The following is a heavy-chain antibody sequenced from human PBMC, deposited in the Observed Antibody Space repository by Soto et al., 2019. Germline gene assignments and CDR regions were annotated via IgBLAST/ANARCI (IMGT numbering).Heavy chain of an antibody. CDR3: ARGNDGVRAGYYYYYMDV. Sequence: GASVKVSCKASGYTFTGYYMHWVRQAPGQGLEWMGWINPNSGGTNYAQKFQGWVTMTRDTSISTAYMELSRLRSDNTAVYYCARGNDGVRAGYYYYYMDVWGKVTTVTVAS. V-gene: IGHV1-2*04. D-gene: IGHD2-8*01. CDR2: INPNSGGT. CDR1: GYTFTGYY. J-gene: IGHJ6*03.